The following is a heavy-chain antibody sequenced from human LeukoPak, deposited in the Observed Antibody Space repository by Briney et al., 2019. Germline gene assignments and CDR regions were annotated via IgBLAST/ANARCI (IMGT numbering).Heavy chain of an antibody. V-gene: IGHV5-51*01. CDR2: IYPGDSDT. Sequence: PGESLKISRKGSGYSFTSYWIGWVRQMPGKGLEWMGIIYPGDSDTRYSPSFQGQVTISADKSISTAYLQWSSLKASDTAMYYCAIFPDYGGNLPVYFDYWGQGTLVTVSS. CDR1: GYSFTSYW. CDR3: AIFPDYGGNLPVYFDY. J-gene: IGHJ4*02. D-gene: IGHD4-23*01.